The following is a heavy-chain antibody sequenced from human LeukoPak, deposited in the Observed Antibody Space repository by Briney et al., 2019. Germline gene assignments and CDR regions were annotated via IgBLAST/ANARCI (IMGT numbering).Heavy chain of an antibody. CDR3: ARGRVTMVRGVSNYYYYYGMDV. CDR2: INHSGST. J-gene: IGHJ6*04. Sequence: SETLSLTCAVYGGSLSGYYWSWIRQPPGKGLEWIGEINHSGSTNYNPSLKSRVTISVDTSKNQFSLKLSSVTAADTAVYYCARGRVTMVRGVSNYYYYYGMDVWGKGTTVTVSS. CDR1: GGSLSGYY. V-gene: IGHV4-34*01. D-gene: IGHD3-10*01.